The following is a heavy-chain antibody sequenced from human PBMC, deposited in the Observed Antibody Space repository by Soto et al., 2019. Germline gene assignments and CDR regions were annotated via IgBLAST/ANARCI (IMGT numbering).Heavy chain of an antibody. J-gene: IGHJ6*02. CDR3: VRDDGVAAAGPYYYYAMDV. D-gene: IGHD6-13*01. V-gene: IGHV3-33*01. Sequence: QVQVVESGGGVVRPGRSLRLSCAASGFAFNRFGVHWVRQAPGKGLEWVAVIWYDESNKFYADSVKGRFSISRDNSKNKLYLQMNSLSAEDTAVYYCVRDDGVAAAGPYYYYAMDVWGQGTTVIVSS. CDR1: GFAFNRFG. CDR2: IWYDESNK.